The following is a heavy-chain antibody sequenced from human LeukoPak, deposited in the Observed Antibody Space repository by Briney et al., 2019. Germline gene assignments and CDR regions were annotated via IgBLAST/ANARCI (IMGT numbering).Heavy chain of an antibody. V-gene: IGHV3-15*05. CDR2: IKRKTHGGTT. J-gene: IGHJ4*01. CDR1: GFGFSDAW. Sequence: PGGSLRLSCAASGFGFSDAWMSWVRQAPGKGLEWVGRIKRKTHGGTTQYGAPVKVRFAISRDDSQNTLYLQRNSLTTEDTGVYFCTTEVVVTSYFDFWGHGALVTVSS. D-gene: IGHD2-21*02. CDR3: TTEVVVTSYFDF.